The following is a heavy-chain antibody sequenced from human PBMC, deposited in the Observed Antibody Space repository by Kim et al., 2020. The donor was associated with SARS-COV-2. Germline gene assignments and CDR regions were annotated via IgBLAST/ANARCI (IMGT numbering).Heavy chain of an antibody. D-gene: IGHD5-12*01. Sequence: SETLSLTCAVYGGSFSGYYWSWIRQPPGKGLEWIGEINHSGSTNYNPSLKSRVTISVDTSKNQLSLKQSSVTAAETAVYYCATRRGYSGYDSPVDYWGQG. CDR3: ATRRGYSGYDSPVDY. V-gene: IGHV4-34*01. CDR2: INHSGST. CDR1: GGSFSGYY. J-gene: IGHJ4*02.